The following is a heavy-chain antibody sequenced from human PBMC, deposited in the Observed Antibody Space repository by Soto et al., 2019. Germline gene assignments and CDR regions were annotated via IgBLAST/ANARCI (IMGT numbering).Heavy chain of an antibody. CDR1: GFPFSDYY. J-gene: IGHJ4*02. CDR3: ARDLASSSTNYSDS. V-gene: IGHV3-11*06. Sequence: GGSLRLSCEASGFPFSDYYMSWIRQAPGKGLEWLAYISGGSDYTNSAQSVKGRFTISRDNARASLFLQMDDLRVDDTAMYYCARDLASSSTNYSDSWGQGTLVTVSS. D-gene: IGHD2-8*01. CDR2: ISGGSDYT.